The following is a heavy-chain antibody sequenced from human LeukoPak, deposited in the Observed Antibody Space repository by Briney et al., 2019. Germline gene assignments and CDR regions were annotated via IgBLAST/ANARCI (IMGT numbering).Heavy chain of an antibody. CDR3: ARGESGWYTAYYYHGMDV. CDR2: ISSSSSYI. Sequence: PGGSLRLSCAAFGFTFSSYSMNWVRQAPGKGLEWVSSISSSSSYIYYADSVKGRFTISRDNAKNSLYLQMNSLRAEDTAVYYCARGESGWYTAYYYHGMDVWGKGTTVTVSS. D-gene: IGHD6-19*01. J-gene: IGHJ6*04. CDR1: GFTFSSYS. V-gene: IGHV3-21*01.